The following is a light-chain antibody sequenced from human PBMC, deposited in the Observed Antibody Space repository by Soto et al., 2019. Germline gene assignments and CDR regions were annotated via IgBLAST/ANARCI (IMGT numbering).Light chain of an antibody. CDR2: DAS. CDR3: QQLNSYPLT. V-gene: IGKV1-39*01. J-gene: IGKJ4*01. CDR1: QSISSY. Sequence: DIQMTQSPSSLSASVGDRVTITCRASQSISSYLNWYQQKPGKAPKLLVYDASTLQSGVATRFSGSGSGTDFTLTISSLQPEDFATYYCQQLNSYPLTFGGGTKVDIK.